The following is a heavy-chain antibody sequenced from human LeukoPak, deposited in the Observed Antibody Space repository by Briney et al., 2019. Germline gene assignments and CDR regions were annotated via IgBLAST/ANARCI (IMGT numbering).Heavy chain of an antibody. CDR1: GGTFSSYA. CDR2: IIPIFGTA. Sequence: GASVKVSCKASGGTFSSYAISWVRQAPGQGLEWMGRIIPIFGTANYAQKFQGRVTITTDESTSTAYMELSSLRSEDTAVYYCASGWFGAHAFDIWGQGTMVTVSS. V-gene: IGHV1-69*05. CDR3: ASGWFGAHAFDI. J-gene: IGHJ3*02. D-gene: IGHD3-10*01.